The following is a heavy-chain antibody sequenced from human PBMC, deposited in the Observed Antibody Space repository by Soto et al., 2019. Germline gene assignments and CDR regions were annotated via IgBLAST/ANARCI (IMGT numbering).Heavy chain of an antibody. V-gene: IGHV3-30*09. CDR3: ARTTAVAGTPEFDY. Sequence: QVQLVESGGGVVQPGRSLRLSCAASGFTFSSFSLHWVRQATGKGLEWLALISYDGSNKYNADSVKGRFAISRDNSKNTLYLQVNSLRPEDTAVYYCARTTAVAGTPEFDYWGQGTLVTVSS. CDR1: GFTFSSFS. J-gene: IGHJ4*02. CDR2: ISYDGSNK. D-gene: IGHD6-19*01.